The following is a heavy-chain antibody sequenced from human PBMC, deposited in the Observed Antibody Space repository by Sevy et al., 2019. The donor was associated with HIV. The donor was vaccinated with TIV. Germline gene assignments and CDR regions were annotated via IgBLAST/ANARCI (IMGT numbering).Heavy chain of an antibody. J-gene: IGHJ1*01. CDR3: ALERLSSDVAEYFQN. CDR2: ISYVGINK. Sequence: GGSLRLSCATSGFTFSSYSMHWVRQAPGKGLEWVATISYVGINKHYAYSVKGRFTISRDNFKNSLSLQMNSLRAEDTAVYFCALERLSSDVAEYFQNWGQGTLVTVSS. CDR1: GFTFSSYS. D-gene: IGHD1-1*01. V-gene: IGHV3-30-3*01.